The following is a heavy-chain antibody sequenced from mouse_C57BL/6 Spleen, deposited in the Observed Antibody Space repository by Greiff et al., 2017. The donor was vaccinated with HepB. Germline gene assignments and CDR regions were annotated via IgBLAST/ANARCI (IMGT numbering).Heavy chain of an antibody. J-gene: IGHJ4*01. CDR1: GYTFTSYW. CDR3: ARDLIYDGYYCMDY. D-gene: IGHD2-3*01. V-gene: IGHV1-64*01. CDR2: IHPNSGST. Sequence: QVQLQQPGAELVKPGASVKLSCKASGYTFTSYWMHWVKQRPGQGLEWIGMIHPNSGSTNYNEKFKSKATLTVDKSSSTAYMQLSSLTSEDSAVYYCARDLIYDGYYCMDYWGQGTSVTVSS.